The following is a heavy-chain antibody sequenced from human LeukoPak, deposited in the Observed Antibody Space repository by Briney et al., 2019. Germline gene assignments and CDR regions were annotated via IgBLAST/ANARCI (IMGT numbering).Heavy chain of an antibody. CDR1: GFTFSSYA. D-gene: IGHD1-26*01. CDR3: TKVLISGSFPDY. V-gene: IGHV3-23*01. Sequence: PGGSLRLSCAASGFTFSSYAMIWVRQAPGKGLEWVSAMGGSDGTTYYADSVKGRFIISRDNSRNTLYLQMNSLRAEDTAIYYCTKVLISGSFPDYWGQGTLATVSS. J-gene: IGHJ4*02. CDR2: MGGSDGTT.